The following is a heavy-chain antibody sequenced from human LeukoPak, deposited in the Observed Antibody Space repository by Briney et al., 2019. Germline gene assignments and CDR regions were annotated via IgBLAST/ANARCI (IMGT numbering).Heavy chain of an antibody. D-gene: IGHD3-22*01. CDR2: ISAYNGNT. CDR3: ARDYDSSGCSDY. V-gene: IGHV1-18*01. CDR1: GGTFSSYA. Sequence: ASVKVSCKASGGTFSSYAISWVRQAPGQGLEWMGWISAYNGNTNYAQKLQGRVTMTTDTSTSTAYMELRSLRSDDTAVYYCARDYDSSGCSDYRGQGTLVTVSS. J-gene: IGHJ4*02.